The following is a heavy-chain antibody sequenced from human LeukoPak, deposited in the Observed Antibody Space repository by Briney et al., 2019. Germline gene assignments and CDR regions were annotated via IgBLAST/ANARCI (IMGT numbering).Heavy chain of an antibody. Sequence: PGGSLRLSCAASGFTFSIYGMHWVRQAPGNGLEWVAFIRYDGSKKYYADSVKGRFTISRDNSKNTLYLQMNSLRAEDTAVYYCAKDYDFWSGPDASDIWGQGTMVTVSS. V-gene: IGHV3-30*02. CDR1: GFTFSIYG. CDR3: AKDYDFWSGPDASDI. CDR2: IRYDGSKK. J-gene: IGHJ3*02. D-gene: IGHD3-3*01.